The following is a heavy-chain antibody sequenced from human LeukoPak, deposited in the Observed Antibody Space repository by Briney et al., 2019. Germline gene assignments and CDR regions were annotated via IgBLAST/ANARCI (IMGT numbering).Heavy chain of an antibody. Sequence: SETLSLTCTVSGGSISSSSYYWGWIRQPPGKGLEWIGSIYYSGSTYYNPSLKSRVTISVDTSKNQFSLKLSSVTAADTAVYYCARGIYSSSSGPTVASYWGQGTLVTVSS. CDR1: GGSISSSSYY. D-gene: IGHD6-6*01. V-gene: IGHV4-39*07. J-gene: IGHJ4*02. CDR2: IYYSGST. CDR3: ARGIYSSSSGPTVASY.